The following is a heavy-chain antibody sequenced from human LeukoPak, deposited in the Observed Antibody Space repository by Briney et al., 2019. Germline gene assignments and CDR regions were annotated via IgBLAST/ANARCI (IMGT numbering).Heavy chain of an antibody. V-gene: IGHV3-30*03. CDR2: ISYDGSNK. CDR3: ARDARSSDY. Sequence: GGSLRLSCAASGFTFSSYGMHWVRQAPGKGLEWVAVISYDGSNKYYADSAKGRFTISRDNSKNTLYLQMNSLRAEDTAVYYCARDARSSDYWGQGTLVTVSS. CDR1: GFTFSSYG. J-gene: IGHJ4*02.